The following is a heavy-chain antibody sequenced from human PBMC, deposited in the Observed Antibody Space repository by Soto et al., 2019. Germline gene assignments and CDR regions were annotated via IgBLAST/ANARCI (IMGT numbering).Heavy chain of an antibody. D-gene: IGHD3-3*01. J-gene: IGHJ6*01. CDR2: ITETGGDT. CDR1: VLTFFNFF. V-gene: IGHV3-23*01. Sequence: RGSXRLCCSSSVLTFFNFFIILFRHTPGMGLEWVSTITETGGDTYYTDSVKGRFTISRENSKNTLYLKMTSLRAEDTALYYCKKASYERNHMEVWGQGPTV. CDR3: KKASYERNHMEV.